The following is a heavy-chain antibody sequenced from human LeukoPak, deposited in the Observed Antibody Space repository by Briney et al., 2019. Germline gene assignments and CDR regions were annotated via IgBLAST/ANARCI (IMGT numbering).Heavy chain of an antibody. J-gene: IGHJ6*03. Sequence: GGSLRLSCAASGFTFSDYYMSWIRQAPGKGLEWVSYISSSGSTIYYADSVKGRFTISRDNAKNSLYLQMNSLGAEDTAVYYCARELVQYYYYMDVWGKGTMVTVSS. CDR3: ARELVQYYYYMDV. D-gene: IGHD6-6*01. V-gene: IGHV3-11*01. CDR2: ISSSGSTI. CDR1: GFTFSDYY.